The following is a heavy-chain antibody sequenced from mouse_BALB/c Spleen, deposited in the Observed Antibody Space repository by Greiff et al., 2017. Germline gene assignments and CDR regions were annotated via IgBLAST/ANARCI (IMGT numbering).Heavy chain of an antibody. Sequence: VQLQQSGAELMKPGASVKISCKATGYTFSSYWIEWVKQRPGHGLEWIGEILPGSGSTNYNEKFKGKATFTADTSSNTAYMQLSSLTSEDSAVYYCARLGLLRRGYAMDYWGQGTSVTVSS. CDR1: GYTFSSYW. D-gene: IGHD1-2*01. V-gene: IGHV1-9*01. CDR2: ILPGSGST. J-gene: IGHJ4*01. CDR3: ARLGLLRRGYAMDY.